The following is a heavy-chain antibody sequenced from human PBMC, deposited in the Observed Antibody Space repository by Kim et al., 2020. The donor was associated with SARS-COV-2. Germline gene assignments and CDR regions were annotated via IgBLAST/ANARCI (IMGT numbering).Heavy chain of an antibody. J-gene: IGHJ6*02. Sequence: ASVKVSCKASGYTFTSYGISWVRQAPGQGLEWMGWISAYNGNTNYAQKLQGRVTMTTDTSTSTAYMELRSLRSDDTAVYYCARRRAWFGELDGSLYGMDVWGQGTTVTVSS. CDR3: ARRRAWFGELDGSLYGMDV. D-gene: IGHD3-10*01. V-gene: IGHV1-18*01. CDR2: ISAYNGNT. CDR1: GYTFTSYG.